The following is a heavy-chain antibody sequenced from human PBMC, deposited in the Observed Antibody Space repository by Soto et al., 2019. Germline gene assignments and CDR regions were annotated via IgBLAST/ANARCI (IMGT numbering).Heavy chain of an antibody. CDR1: GFTFSSYV. CDR2: IAYDGSNK. Sequence: QVQLVESGGGVVQPGRSLRLSCAASGFTFSSYVVHWVRQAPGKGLEWVALIAYDGSNKYYADSVKGRFTISRDNSKNTLYLQMNSLRAEDTAVYYCARVLRFSLDVWGQGTTVTVSS. V-gene: IGHV3-30-3*01. D-gene: IGHD3-3*01. J-gene: IGHJ6*02. CDR3: ARVLRFSLDV.